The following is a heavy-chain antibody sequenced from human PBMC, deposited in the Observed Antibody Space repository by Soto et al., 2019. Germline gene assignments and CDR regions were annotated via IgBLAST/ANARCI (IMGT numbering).Heavy chain of an antibody. CDR2: ISYDGNDK. V-gene: IGHV3-30*03. CDR3: ARDLGLTVPKDYLDC. Sequence: QMQLVESGGGVVQPGRSLRLSCEASGLSLGSYGMHWVRQAPGKGLEWVAFISYDGNDKYYADSVKGRFTISRDNSKNTLYLQMISLRPEDAALYYCARDLGLTVPKDYLDCWGRGTLVTVSS. D-gene: IGHD4-17*01. J-gene: IGHJ4*02. CDR1: GLSLGSYG.